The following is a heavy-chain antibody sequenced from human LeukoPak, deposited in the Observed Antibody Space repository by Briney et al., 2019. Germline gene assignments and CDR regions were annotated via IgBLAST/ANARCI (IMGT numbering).Heavy chain of an antibody. D-gene: IGHD6-19*01. V-gene: IGHV3-30*18. CDR2: ISYDGSNK. CDR3: AKEEKWLADPYGLDV. CDR1: GFTFSGYG. J-gene: IGHJ6*02. Sequence: SGGSLRLSCAASGFTFSGYGMHWVRQAPGKGLEWVAVISYDGSNKDYGDSVKGRFTISRDNSKNTLDLQMNSLRAEDTAVYYCAKEEKWLADPYGLDVWGQGTTVTVSS.